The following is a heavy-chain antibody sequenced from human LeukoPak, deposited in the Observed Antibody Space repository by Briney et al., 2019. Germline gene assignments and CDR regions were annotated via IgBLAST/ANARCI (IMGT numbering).Heavy chain of an antibody. CDR1: GGTFSSYA. CDR2: IIPIFGTA. V-gene: IGHV1-69*05. CDR3: ARGKLPRFWDNDYYMDV. D-gene: IGHD3-3*01. Sequence: SVKVSCKASGGTFSSYAISWVRQTPGQGLEWMGRIIPIFGTANYAQKSQGRVTMTTDTSTSTAYMELRSLRSDDPPVYYCARGKLPRFWDNDYYMDVWGKGTTVTVSS. J-gene: IGHJ6*03.